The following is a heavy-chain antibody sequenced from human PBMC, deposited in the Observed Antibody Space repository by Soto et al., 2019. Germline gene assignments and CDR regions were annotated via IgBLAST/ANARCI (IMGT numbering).Heavy chain of an antibody. D-gene: IGHD4-17*01. CDR2: ISASGTIT. CDR3: AKDLKTTVVRAYDY. Sequence: EVQLLESGGGLVQPGGSLSLSCAASGFTFSSYAMTWVRQAPGKGPEWVSVISASGTITYYADSVKGRFTISRDNSKNTLYLQMNSLRVEDTAVYYCAKDLKTTVVRAYDYWGQGTLVTVSS. CDR1: GFTFSSYA. V-gene: IGHV3-23*01. J-gene: IGHJ4*02.